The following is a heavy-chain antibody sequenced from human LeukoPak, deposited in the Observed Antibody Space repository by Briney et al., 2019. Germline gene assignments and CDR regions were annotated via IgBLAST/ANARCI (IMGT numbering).Heavy chain of an antibody. CDR2: VSYDGSNK. D-gene: IGHD6-13*01. V-gene: IGHV3-30-3*01. J-gene: IGHJ3*02. Sequence: GGSLRLSCAASGFTFSIYTIHWVRQAPGKGLEWVAVVSYDGSNKYYADSVKGRFTISRDNAKNSLYLQMNSLRAEDTAVYYCARDLGSSWYRNAFDIWGQGTMVTVSS. CDR1: GFTFSIYT. CDR3: ARDLGSSWYRNAFDI.